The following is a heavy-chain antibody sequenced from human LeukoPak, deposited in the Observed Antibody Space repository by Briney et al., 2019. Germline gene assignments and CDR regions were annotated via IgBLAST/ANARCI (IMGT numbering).Heavy chain of an antibody. D-gene: IGHD3-22*01. CDR3: ARVGYYDSTFDY. V-gene: IGHV3-11*01. Sequence: GGSPRLSCAASGFIFSDYYMSWIRQAPGKGLEWVSYISSSGSTIYYADSVKGRFTISRDNAKNSLYLQMNSLRAEDTAVYYCARVGYYDSTFDYWGQGTLVTVSS. J-gene: IGHJ4*02. CDR1: GFIFSDYY. CDR2: ISSSGSTI.